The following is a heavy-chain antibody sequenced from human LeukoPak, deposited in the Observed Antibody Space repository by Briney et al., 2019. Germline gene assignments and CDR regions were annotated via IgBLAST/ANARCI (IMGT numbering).Heavy chain of an antibody. CDR3: ARAIDSADSGYDWCVDY. Sequence: GGSLRLSCAASGFTFSSYSMNWVRQAPGKGLEWVSSISSSSSYIYYADSVKGRFTISRDNAKNSLYLQMNSLGAEDTAVYYCARAIDSADSGYDWCVDYWGQGTLVTVSS. J-gene: IGHJ4*02. CDR1: GFTFSSYS. D-gene: IGHD5-12*01. CDR2: ISSSSSYI. V-gene: IGHV3-21*01.